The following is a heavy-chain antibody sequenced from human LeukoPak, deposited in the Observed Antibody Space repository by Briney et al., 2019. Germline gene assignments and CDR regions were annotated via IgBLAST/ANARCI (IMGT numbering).Heavy chain of an antibody. Sequence: ASVQVSCKASGYTFTSYDINWVRQATGQELEWMGWMYPNSGNTGYAQKFQGRVTITRNTYISTAYMELSSLRSEDTAVYYCARGEEYYYDSSGPTDYWGQGTLVTVSS. CDR2: MYPNSGNT. V-gene: IGHV1-8*01. D-gene: IGHD3-22*01. J-gene: IGHJ4*02. CDR1: GYTFTSYD. CDR3: ARGEEYYYDSSGPTDY.